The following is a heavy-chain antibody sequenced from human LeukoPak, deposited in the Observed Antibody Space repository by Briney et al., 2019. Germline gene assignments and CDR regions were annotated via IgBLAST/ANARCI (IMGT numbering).Heavy chain of an antibody. J-gene: IGHJ4*02. CDR3: ARYYGSGTREVYYFDY. CDR2: IYYSGST. CDR1: GGSISSYY. Sequence: PSETLSLTCTVSGGSISSYYWSWIRQPPGKGLEWIGYIYYSGSTNYNPSLKSRVTISVDTSKNQFSLKLSSVTAADTAVYYCARYYGSGTREVYYFDYWGQGTLVTVSS. D-gene: IGHD3-10*01. V-gene: IGHV4-59*12.